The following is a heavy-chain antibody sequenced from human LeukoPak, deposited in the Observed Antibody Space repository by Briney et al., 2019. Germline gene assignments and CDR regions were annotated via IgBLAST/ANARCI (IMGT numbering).Heavy chain of an antibody. Sequence: EASVKVSCKASGYTFTSYDINWVRQATGQGLEWMGWMNPNSGNTGYAQKFQGIVTMTRNTSISTAYMELSSLRSEDTAVYYCARGFKDKLMATIGSDFDYWGQGTLVTVSS. CDR2: MNPNSGNT. J-gene: IGHJ4*02. D-gene: IGHD5-24*01. CDR1: GYTFTSYD. V-gene: IGHV1-8*01. CDR3: ARGFKDKLMATIGSDFDY.